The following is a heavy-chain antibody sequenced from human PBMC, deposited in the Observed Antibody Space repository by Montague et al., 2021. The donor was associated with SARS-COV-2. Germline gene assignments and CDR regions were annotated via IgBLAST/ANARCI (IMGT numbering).Heavy chain of an antibody. J-gene: IGHJ4*02. CDR3: IRETCSGANCFLDY. Sequence: SLSLSFSASGFSVGDHAMYWVRQGPGKGLEWVAGVSWNSASKGHADAVKGRFTISKDISKNSLLLTMNSLRVEDTALYYCIRETCSGANCFLDYWGQGTLVTVSS. CDR2: VSWNSASK. V-gene: IGHV3-9*01. D-gene: IGHD2-2*01. CDR1: GFSVGDHA.